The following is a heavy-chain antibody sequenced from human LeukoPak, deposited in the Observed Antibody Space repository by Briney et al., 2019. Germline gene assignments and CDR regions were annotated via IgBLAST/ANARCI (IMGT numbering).Heavy chain of an antibody. CDR3: ARHPRGIAARRGWFDP. D-gene: IGHD6-6*01. V-gene: IGHV4-39*01. J-gene: IGHJ5*02. CDR1: GGSISSSSYY. CDR2: IYYSGST. Sequence: SETLSLTCTVSGGSISSSSYYWGWIRQPPGKGLEWIGSIYYSGSTYYNPSLKSRVTISVDTSKNQFSLKLSSVTAADTAVYYCARHPRGIAARRGWFDPWGQGTLVTVSS.